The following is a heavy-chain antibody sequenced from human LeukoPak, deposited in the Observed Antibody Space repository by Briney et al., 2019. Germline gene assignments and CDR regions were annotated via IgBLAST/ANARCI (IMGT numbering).Heavy chain of an antibody. CDR3: AQRGKYWNCSGGSCYSTYAFDY. Sequence: SGPTLVNPTQTPTLTCTFSGFSLSTSGAGVAWIRQPPGKALEWLALIYWDDDKLYSPSLKNRLTITKDASKNQVVLTMTHMDPVDTATYYCAQRGKYWNCSGGSCYSTYAFDYWGQGNLVTVSS. D-gene: IGHD2-15*01. V-gene: IGHV2-5*02. CDR2: IYWDDDK. J-gene: IGHJ4*02. CDR1: GFSLSTSGAG.